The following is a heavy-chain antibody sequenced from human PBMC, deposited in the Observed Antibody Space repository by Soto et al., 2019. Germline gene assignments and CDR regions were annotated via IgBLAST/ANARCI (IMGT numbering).Heavy chain of an antibody. V-gene: IGHV4-39*07. Sequence: SETLSLTCSVSGGSISSRTFWWAWIRQPPGKGLEWIGDMYYSGSSYSSPSLKSRVTISVDTSKNQFSLKLSSVTAADTAVYYCARGRDIVVVVAASNWFDPWGQGTLVTVSS. J-gene: IGHJ5*02. CDR3: ARGRDIVVVVAASNWFDP. CDR2: MYYSGSS. CDR1: GGSISSRTFW. D-gene: IGHD2-15*01.